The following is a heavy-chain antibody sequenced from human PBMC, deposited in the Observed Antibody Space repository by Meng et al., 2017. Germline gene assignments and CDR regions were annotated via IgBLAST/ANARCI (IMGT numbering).Heavy chain of an antibody. D-gene: IGHD4-17*01. CDR1: GFTVSSNY. CDR3: ARDYGDHLGFDY. Sequence: EVLVGGAGGGLIQPGVSLRLSCAASGFTVSSNYISWVRQAPGKGLEWVSVIYSGGSTYYADSVKGRFTISRDNSKNTLYLQMNSLRAEDTAVYYCARDYGDHLGFDYWGQGTLVTVSS. V-gene: IGHV3-53*01. J-gene: IGHJ4*02. CDR2: IYSGGST.